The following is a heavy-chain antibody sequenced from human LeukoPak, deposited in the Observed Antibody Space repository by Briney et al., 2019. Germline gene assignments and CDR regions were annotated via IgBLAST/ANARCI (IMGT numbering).Heavy chain of an antibody. J-gene: IGHJ5*02. CDR3: ARDLDYGDPS. Sequence: PGXXXEWMGGIIPIFGTANYAQKFQGGVTITADKSTSTAYMELSSLRSEDTAVYYCARDLDYGDPSWGQGTLVTVSS. V-gene: IGHV1-69*06. D-gene: IGHD4-17*01. CDR2: IIPIFGTA.